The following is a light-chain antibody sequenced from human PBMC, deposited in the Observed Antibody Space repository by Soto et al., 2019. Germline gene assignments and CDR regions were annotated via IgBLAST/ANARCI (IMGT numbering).Light chain of an antibody. CDR1: QGISSH. CDR3: QQLNSYPIT. Sequence: DIQLTQSPSFLSASVGDRVTITCRASQGISSHLAWYQQQPGKAPKLLIYVASTLQSGVPSRFSGSGSGTEFTRTISGLQPEDSASYYCQQLNSYPITFGQGKRLAIK. V-gene: IGKV1-9*01. CDR2: VAS. J-gene: IGKJ5*01.